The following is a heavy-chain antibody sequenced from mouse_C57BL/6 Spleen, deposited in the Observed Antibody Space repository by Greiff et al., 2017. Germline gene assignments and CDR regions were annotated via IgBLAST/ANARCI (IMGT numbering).Heavy chain of an antibody. D-gene: IGHD1-1*01. CDR3: AREDYYGSSYWYFDV. CDR2: IWSGGST. J-gene: IGHJ1*03. Sequence: VQLQQSGPGLVQPSQSLSITCTVSGFSLTSYGVHWVRQSPGKGLEWLGVIWSGGSTDYNAAFIYRLSISKDNSKSHVFFKMNSLQAHDTAIYYCAREDYYGSSYWYFDVWGTGTTVTVSS. V-gene: IGHV2-2*01. CDR1: GFSLTSYG.